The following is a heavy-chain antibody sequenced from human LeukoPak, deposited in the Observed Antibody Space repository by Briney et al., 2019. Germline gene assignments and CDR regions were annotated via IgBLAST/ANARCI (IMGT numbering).Heavy chain of an antibody. CDR2: IYYSGST. Sequence: PSETLSLTCTVSGGSISSYYWSWIRQPPAPGKGLEWIGYIYYSGSTNYNPSLKSRVTISVDTSKNQFSLKLSSVTAADTAVYYCARVYRSSWVFDYWGQGTLVTVSS. CDR3: ARVYRSSWVFDY. V-gene: IGHV4-59*01. CDR1: GGSISSYY. J-gene: IGHJ4*02. D-gene: IGHD6-13*01.